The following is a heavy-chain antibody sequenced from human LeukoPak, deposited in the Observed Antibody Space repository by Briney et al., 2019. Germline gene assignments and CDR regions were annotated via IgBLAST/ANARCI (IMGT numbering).Heavy chain of an antibody. Sequence: GGSLRLSCAASGFTFSSTWMSWVRQAPGKGLEWVGNIRPDGSEGYPVDSVKGRFTISRDNARNSLFLQMNSLRVEDTAVYYCASQSYARFDPWGQGTLVTVSS. CDR2: IRPDGSEG. V-gene: IGHV3-7*01. CDR3: ASQSYARFDP. J-gene: IGHJ5*02. CDR1: GFTFSSTW. D-gene: IGHD3-16*01.